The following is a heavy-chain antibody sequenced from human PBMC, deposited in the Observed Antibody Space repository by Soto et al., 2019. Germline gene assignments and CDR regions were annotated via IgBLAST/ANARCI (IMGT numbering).Heavy chain of an antibody. D-gene: IGHD2-15*01. V-gene: IGHV1-69*13. CDR3: ARDFGGCSSGSGLYNWFDP. CDR1: GGILSSYV. J-gene: IGHJ5*02. Sequence: ASVKVSCKASGGILSSYVISWVRQAPGQGLEWMGGIIPIDGKANYAGKFQGRVTITADESTSTAYMELSRLRSEDTAMYYCARDFGGCSSGSGLYNWFDPWGQGTLVTVSS. CDR2: IIPIDGKA.